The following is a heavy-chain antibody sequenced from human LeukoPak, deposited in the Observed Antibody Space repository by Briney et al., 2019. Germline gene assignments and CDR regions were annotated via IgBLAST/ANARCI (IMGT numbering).Heavy chain of an antibody. Sequence: GGSLRLSCAASGFTFDDYTMHWVRQAPGKGLEWVSYISSSGSTIYYADSVKGRFTISRDNAKNSLYLQMNSLRAEDTAVYYCARDIKYYDILTGYSLWGQGTLVTVSS. CDR2: ISSSGSTI. J-gene: IGHJ4*02. CDR1: GFTFDDYT. CDR3: ARDIKYYDILTGYSL. V-gene: IGHV3-11*01. D-gene: IGHD3-9*01.